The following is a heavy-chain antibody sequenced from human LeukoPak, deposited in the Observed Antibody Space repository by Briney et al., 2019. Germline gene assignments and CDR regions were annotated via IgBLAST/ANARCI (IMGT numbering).Heavy chain of an antibody. D-gene: IGHD6-13*01. Sequence: GASVKVSCKASGYTFTNYAITWVRQAPRQGLTWMGQINPYNGNTNSAQKLQGRVTMTTDTSTSTAYMELRSLTSDDTAMYYCARVTGSSISSWSLLCWGQGTLVTVSS. V-gene: IGHV1-18*01. J-gene: IGHJ4*02. CDR1: GYTFTNYA. CDR3: ARVTGSSISSWSLLC. CDR2: INPYNGNT.